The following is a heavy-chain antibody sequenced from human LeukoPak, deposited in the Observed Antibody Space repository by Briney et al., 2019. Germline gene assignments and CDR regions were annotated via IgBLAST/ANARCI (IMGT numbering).Heavy chain of an antibody. CDR1: GFTFSSYA. Sequence: GGSLRLSCAASGFTFSSYAMSWVRQAPGKGLEWVSAIGGSGGSTYYADSVKGRFTISRDNSKNTLYLQMNSLRAEDTAVYYCAKDRVIGNYYDFWSGPDYYYYGMDVWGQGTTVTVSS. D-gene: IGHD3-3*01. CDR3: AKDRVIGNYYDFWSGPDYYYYGMDV. J-gene: IGHJ6*02. CDR2: IGGSGGST. V-gene: IGHV3-23*01.